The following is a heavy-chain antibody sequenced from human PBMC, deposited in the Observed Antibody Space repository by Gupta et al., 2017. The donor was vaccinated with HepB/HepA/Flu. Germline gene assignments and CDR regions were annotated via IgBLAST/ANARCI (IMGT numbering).Heavy chain of an antibody. V-gene: IGHV3-7*01. CDR2: IKQDGSEK. J-gene: IGHJ6*02. CDR1: GFTFSSYW. CDR3: ARGRSGNYYYYGMDV. D-gene: IGHD3-10*01. Sequence: EVQLVESGGGLVQPGGSLSLSCAASGFTFSSYWMSWVRQAPGKGLEWVANIKQDGSEKYYVDSVKGRFTISRDNAKNSLYLQMNSLRAEDTAVYYCARGRSGNYYYYGMDVWGQGTTVTVSS.